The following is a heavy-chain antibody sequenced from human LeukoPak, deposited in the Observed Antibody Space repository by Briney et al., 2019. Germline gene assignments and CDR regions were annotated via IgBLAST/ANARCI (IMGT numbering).Heavy chain of an antibody. CDR2: INGGGDNT. CDR3: AKDLWSVAVSGLDH. J-gene: IGHJ4*02. CDR1: GFPFRSYA. V-gene: IGHV3-23*01. D-gene: IGHD3-3*01. Sequence: GGSLRLSXAASGFPFRSYAMSWVRQAPGKGLERVAAINGGGDNTYYADSVRGRFTISRDNSKSTLILQMNGLRGEDTALYYCAKDLWSVAVSGLDHWGQGTRVTVSS.